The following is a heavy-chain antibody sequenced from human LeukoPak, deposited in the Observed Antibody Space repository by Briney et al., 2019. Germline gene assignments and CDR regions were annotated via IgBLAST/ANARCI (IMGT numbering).Heavy chain of an antibody. V-gene: IGHV3-53*01. CDR2: IYGGGST. CDR3: ARDPTAVPNT. Sequence: GGSLRLSCGASGFTVSNSYMNWVRQAPGKGLGWVSLIYGGGSTSYADSVKGRFTISRDNSKNTLFLQMNSLRAEDTAIYYCARDPTAVPNTWGQGTLVTVSS. CDR1: GFTVSNSY. D-gene: IGHD6-19*01. J-gene: IGHJ5*02.